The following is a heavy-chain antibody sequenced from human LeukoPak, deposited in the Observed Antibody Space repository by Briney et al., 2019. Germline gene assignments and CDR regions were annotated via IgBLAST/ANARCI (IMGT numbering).Heavy chain of an antibody. V-gene: IGHV1-2*06. D-gene: IGHD4-11*01. CDR3: AINTDRNFPIDY. Sequence: ASVKVSCKASGYTFTGYYMHWVRQAPGQGLEWMGRINPNSGGTNYAQKFQGRVTMTRDTSISTAYMELSRLRSDDTAVYYCAINTDRNFPIDYWGQGTLVTVSS. J-gene: IGHJ4*02. CDR2: INPNSGGT. CDR1: GYTFTGYY.